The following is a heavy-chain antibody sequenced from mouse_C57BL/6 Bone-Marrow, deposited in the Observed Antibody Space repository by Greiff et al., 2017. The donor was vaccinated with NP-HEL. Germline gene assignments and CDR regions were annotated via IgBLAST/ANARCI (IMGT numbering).Heavy chain of an antibody. J-gene: IGHJ4*01. V-gene: IGHV1-58*01. CDR1: GYTFTSYG. Sequence: VQLKESGAELVRPGSSVKMSCKTSGYTFTSYGINWVKQRPGQGLEWIGYIYIGTGYTEYNEKFKGKATLTSDTSSSTAYMQLSSLTSEDSAIYFCARRDAMDYWGQGTSVTVSS. CDR2: IYIGTGYT. CDR3: ARRDAMDY.